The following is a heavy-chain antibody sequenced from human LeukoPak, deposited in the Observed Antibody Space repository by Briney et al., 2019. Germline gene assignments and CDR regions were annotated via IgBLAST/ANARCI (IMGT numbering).Heavy chain of an antibody. CDR3: ARQLGSTTNFDY. CDR1: GGSINSYY. CDR2: IYYRGST. J-gene: IGHJ4*02. D-gene: IGHD2/OR15-2a*01. Sequence: SETLSRTCTVSGGSINSYYWSWIRQPPGKGLEWIGYIYYRGSTNYNPSLKSRVTISVGTSKNQFSLKLSSVTAADTAVYYCARQLGSTTNFDYWGQGSLVTVSS. V-gene: IGHV4-59*08.